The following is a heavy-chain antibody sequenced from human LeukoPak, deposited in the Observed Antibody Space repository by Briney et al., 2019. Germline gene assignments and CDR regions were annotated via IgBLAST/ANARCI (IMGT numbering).Heavy chain of an antibody. CDR1: GFTFTNYW. CDR2: ISGSGGST. CDR3: AKPHYDSSGYYYEFNY. J-gene: IGHJ4*02. D-gene: IGHD3-22*01. V-gene: IGHV3-23*01. Sequence: GGSLRLSCAASGFTFTNYWMTWVRQAPGKGLEWVSAISGSGGSTYYADSVKGRFTISRDNSKNTLYLQMNSLRAEDTAVYYCAKPHYDSSGYYYEFNYWGQGTLVTVSS.